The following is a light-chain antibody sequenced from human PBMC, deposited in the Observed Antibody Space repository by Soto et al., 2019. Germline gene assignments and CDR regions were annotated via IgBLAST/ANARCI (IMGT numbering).Light chain of an antibody. CDR2: WAS. Sequence: DIVMTQSPDSLAVSLGERVTINCKSSQSVLHSSNNKNYLAWYQQKPGQPPKLLIYWASTRESGVPDRFSGCGFGTDFTLAISRLQAEDVAVYFCQQYYGTPYTFGQGTKLEIK. J-gene: IGKJ2*01. CDR1: QSVLHSSNNKNY. CDR3: QQYYGTPYT. V-gene: IGKV4-1*01.